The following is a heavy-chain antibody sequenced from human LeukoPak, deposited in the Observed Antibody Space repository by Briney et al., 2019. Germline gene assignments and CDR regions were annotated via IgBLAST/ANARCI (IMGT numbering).Heavy chain of an antibody. CDR3: ARQSRYGYFDY. CDR1: GGSISSSSYY. D-gene: IGHD3-9*01. V-gene: IGHV4-39*01. CDR2: IYYSGST. J-gene: IGHJ4*02. Sequence: PSETLSLTCTVSGGSISSSSYYWGWIRQPPGKGLEWIGSIYYSGSTYYNPSLKSRVTISVDTSKNQFSLKLSSVTAADTAVYYCARQSRYGYFDYWGQGTLVTVSS.